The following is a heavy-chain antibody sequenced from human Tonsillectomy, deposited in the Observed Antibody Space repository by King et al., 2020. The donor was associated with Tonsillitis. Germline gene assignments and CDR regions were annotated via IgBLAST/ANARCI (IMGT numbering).Heavy chain of an antibody. CDR1: RFTLSDYY. J-gene: IGHJ3*02. Sequence: VQLVESGGGLVKPGGSLRLSCAASRFTLSDYYMSWIRQAPGKGLEWLSYISSSGSSIYYGDSVKGRFTISRDNAKHSLYLQMNSLRAEDTAVYYCARVTTYYYDSSSYFDAFDIWGQGTMVTVSS. V-gene: IGHV3-11*01. CDR2: ISSSGSSI. CDR3: ARVTTYYYDSSSYFDAFDI. D-gene: IGHD3-22*01.